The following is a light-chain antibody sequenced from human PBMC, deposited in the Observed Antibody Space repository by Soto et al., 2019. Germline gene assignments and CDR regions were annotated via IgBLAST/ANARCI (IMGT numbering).Light chain of an antibody. CDR2: SAS. CDR3: HQYGSSPWT. Sequence: EMVLTQSPGTLSLFPGERATLSCRASQSVSSSYLAWYQHKPGRAPSLLIYSASTRATGIPDRFSGSGSGTDFTLTISRLEPEDFAVYYCHQYGSSPWTFGQGTKVEIK. J-gene: IGKJ1*01. V-gene: IGKV3-20*01. CDR1: QSVSSSY.